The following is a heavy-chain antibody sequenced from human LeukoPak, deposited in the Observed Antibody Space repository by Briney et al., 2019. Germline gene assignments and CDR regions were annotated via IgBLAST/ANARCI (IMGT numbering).Heavy chain of an antibody. D-gene: IGHD6-19*01. V-gene: IGHV3-33*06. Sequence: GGSRRLSCAASGFTFRTYGMHWVRQAPGKGLERVAVIWYDGSEKYYADSVKGRFTISRDNFKNTLYLQMDSLRVEDTAVYYCAKDLGSGWYYFDNWGQGTLVTVSS. CDR3: AKDLGSGWYYFDN. CDR2: IWYDGSEK. CDR1: GFTFRTYG. J-gene: IGHJ4*02.